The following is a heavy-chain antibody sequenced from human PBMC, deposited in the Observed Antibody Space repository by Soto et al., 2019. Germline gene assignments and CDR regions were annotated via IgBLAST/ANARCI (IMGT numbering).Heavy chain of an antibody. CDR2: INPHSGGT. Sequence: SVKVSGKASGYTFTGYYMPWVRQAPGQGLEWMGWINPHSGGTNYAQKFQGRVTMTRDTSISTAYMELSRLRSDDTAVYYCARDRAPMGITGTTYLDAFDIWGQGTMVTVSS. CDR3: ARDRAPMGITGTTYLDAFDI. J-gene: IGHJ3*02. V-gene: IGHV1-2*02. D-gene: IGHD1-20*01. CDR1: GYTFTGYY.